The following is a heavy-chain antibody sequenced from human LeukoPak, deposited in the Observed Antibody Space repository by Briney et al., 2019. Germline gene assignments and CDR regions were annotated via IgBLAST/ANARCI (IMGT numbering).Heavy chain of an antibody. D-gene: IGHD6-19*01. V-gene: IGHV3-23*01. CDR1: GFTFSSYE. J-gene: IGHJ4*02. CDR3: AKQAHSGWYLDY. CDR2: ISGSGGST. Sequence: GGSLRLSCAASGFTFSSYEMNWVRQAPGKGLEWVSAISGSGGSTYYADSVKGRFTISRDNSKNTLYLQMNSLRAEGTAVYYCAKQAHSGWYLDYWGQGTLVTVSS.